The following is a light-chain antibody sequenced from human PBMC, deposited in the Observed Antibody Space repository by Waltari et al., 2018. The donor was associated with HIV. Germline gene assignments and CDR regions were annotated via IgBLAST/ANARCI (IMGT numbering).Light chain of an antibody. J-gene: IGKJ4*01. V-gene: IGKV3-11*01. Sequence: EIVFTQSPATLSLSPGERATLSCRASQSVSSYLAWYQQKPGQPPRLLIYDASNRATGIPARFSGSGSGTDFTLTITSLEPEDFAVYYCQQRANWPLTFGGGTKVEIK. CDR1: QSVSSY. CDR2: DAS. CDR3: QQRANWPLT.